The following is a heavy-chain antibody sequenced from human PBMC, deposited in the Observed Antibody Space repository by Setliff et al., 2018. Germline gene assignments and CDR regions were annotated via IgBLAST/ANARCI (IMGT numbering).Heavy chain of an antibody. Sequence: PSETLSLTCAVSGGAIRSDYWSWIRQPPGKGLEWVGYMYYSEITKYNPSLESRVTISVDTSKNQFSLNLTSVTAADTAVYYCARGSGRGYSYGLFDYWGQGSLVTVSS. CDR3: ARGSGRGYSYGLFDY. D-gene: IGHD5-18*01. CDR1: GGAIRSDY. CDR2: MYYSEIT. J-gene: IGHJ4*02. V-gene: IGHV4-59*01.